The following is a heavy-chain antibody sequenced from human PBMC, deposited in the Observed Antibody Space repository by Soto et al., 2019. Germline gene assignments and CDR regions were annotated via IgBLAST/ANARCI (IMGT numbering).Heavy chain of an antibody. CDR1: GYTFTSYG. D-gene: IGHD3-3*01. V-gene: IGHV1-18*04. J-gene: IGHJ6*02. Sequence: QVQLVQSGAEVKKPGASVKVSCKASGYTFTSYGISWVRQAPGQGLEWMGWISAYNGNTNYAQKLQGRVTMTTDTSTSTAYMELRSLRSDDTAVYYCARESDPATYDFWSGYPHYYYYGMDVWGQGTTVTVSS. CDR3: ARESDPATYDFWSGYPHYYYYGMDV. CDR2: ISAYNGNT.